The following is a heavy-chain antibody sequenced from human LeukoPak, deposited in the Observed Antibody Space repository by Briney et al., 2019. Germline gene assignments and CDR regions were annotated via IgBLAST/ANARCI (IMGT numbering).Heavy chain of an antibody. Sequence: GGSLRLSCAASGFTVSSNYMIWVRQAPGKGMEWVSVIYSGGSTYYADSVKGRFTISRDNSKNTLYLQMNSLRAEDTAVYYCARRFPSSGYFDYWGQGVLVTVS. CDR1: GFTVSSNY. CDR3: ARRFPSSGYFDY. CDR2: IYSGGST. D-gene: IGHD3-10*01. J-gene: IGHJ4*02. V-gene: IGHV3-66*01.